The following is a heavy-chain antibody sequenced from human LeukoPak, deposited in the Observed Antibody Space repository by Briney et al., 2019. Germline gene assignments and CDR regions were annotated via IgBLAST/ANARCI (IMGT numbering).Heavy chain of an antibody. D-gene: IGHD3-22*01. Sequence: SVKVSCKTSGFTFISSAVQWVRQARGQRLEWIGRIVVGSGNTNYAQKFQERVTITRDMSTSTAYMELSSLRSEDTAVYYCAADPSYSSGYRYYFDYWGQGTLVTVSS. J-gene: IGHJ4*02. CDR1: GFTFISSA. CDR3: AADPSYSSGYRYYFDY. CDR2: IVVGSGNT. V-gene: IGHV1-58*01.